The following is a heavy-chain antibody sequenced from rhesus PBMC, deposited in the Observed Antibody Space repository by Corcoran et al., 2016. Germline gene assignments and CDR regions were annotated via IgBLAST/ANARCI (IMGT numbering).Heavy chain of an antibody. CDR1: GGSVSSSNW. V-gene: IGHV4-65*01. J-gene: IGHJ4*01. Sequence: QVQLQESGPGLVKPSETLSLTCAVSGGSVSSSNWWSWIRQPPGKGLEWIGYISGSGCSTNYNPTLKSRVTISTDTSKNQFSLKLSSVTAADAAVYYCARGDYWGQGVLVTVSS. CDR2: ISGSGCST. CDR3: ARGDY.